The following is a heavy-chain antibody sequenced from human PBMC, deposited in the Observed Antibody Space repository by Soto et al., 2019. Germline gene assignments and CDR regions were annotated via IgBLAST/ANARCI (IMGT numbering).Heavy chain of an antibody. J-gene: IGHJ6*02. CDR1: GYTFTAYH. V-gene: IGHV1-2*04. D-gene: IGHD3-10*02. CDR3: ARNMDYYYGRGSGNGHGV. Sequence: QVRLVQSGAEVKEPGDSVRVSCEASGYTFTAYHIHWVWQAPGQGLEWMGWINPKFGDTGYAQDFQGWVSMTSDMSISTVYMELSRLTSDDTAIYYCARNMDYYYGRGSGNGHGVWGQGTTVTVFS. CDR2: INPKFGDT.